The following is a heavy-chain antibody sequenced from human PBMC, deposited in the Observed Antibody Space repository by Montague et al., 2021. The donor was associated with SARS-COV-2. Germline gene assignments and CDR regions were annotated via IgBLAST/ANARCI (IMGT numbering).Heavy chain of an antibody. D-gene: IGHD2/OR15-2a*01. CDR2: ISSGGNK. CDR3: AKNFPGQFYFDD. V-gene: IGHV3-23*01. CDR1: GFTFSTYA. Sequence: SLRLSRAASGFTFSTYAMNWVRQAPGKGLEWVSGISSGGNKHHADSVKARFTISRDDSRNTLYLQMHSLRAEDTAMYYCAKNFPGQFYFDDWGQGTLVAVSS. J-gene: IGHJ4*02.